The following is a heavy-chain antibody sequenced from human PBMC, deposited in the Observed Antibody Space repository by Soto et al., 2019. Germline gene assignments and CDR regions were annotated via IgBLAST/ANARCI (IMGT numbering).Heavy chain of an antibody. Sequence: EVQLLESGGGLVQPGGSLRLSYVASGFKFSTYAMAWVRQAPGKGLEWVSSISGRGDGTYQPDFVKGRFTISRDNSRNTLDLQLNGLRAEDTALYYCAKAFDASGYTYERAFDYWGQGTLVTVSS. CDR1: GFKFSTYA. CDR3: AKAFDASGYTYERAFDY. D-gene: IGHD3-22*01. V-gene: IGHV3-23*01. CDR2: ISGRGDGT. J-gene: IGHJ4*02.